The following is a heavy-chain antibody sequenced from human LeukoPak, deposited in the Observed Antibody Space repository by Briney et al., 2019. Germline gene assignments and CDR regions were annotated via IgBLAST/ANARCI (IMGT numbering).Heavy chain of an antibody. CDR2: IYYSGST. V-gene: IGHV4-30-4*01. J-gene: IGHJ5*02. D-gene: IGHD6-19*01. CDR1: GGSISSGDYY. Sequence: SETLSLTCTVSGGSISSGDYYWSWIRQPPGKGPEWIGYIYYSGSTYHNPSLKSRVTISVDTSKNQFSLKLSSVTAADTAVYYCARFSRWQWLGDRFDPWGQGTLVTVSS. CDR3: ARFSRWQWLGDRFDP.